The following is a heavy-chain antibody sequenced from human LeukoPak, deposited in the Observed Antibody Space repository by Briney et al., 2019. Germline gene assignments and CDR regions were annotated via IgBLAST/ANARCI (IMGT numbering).Heavy chain of an antibody. V-gene: IGHV3-30*18. J-gene: IGHJ4*02. CDR1: GFTFSSYG. CDR2: ISYDGSNK. CDR3: AKDAFIVATPVDY. Sequence: GGSLRPSCAASGFTFSSYGMHWVRQAPGKGLEWVAVISYDGSNKYYADSVKGRFTISRDNSKNTLYLQMNSLRAEDTAVYYCAKDAFIVATPVDYWGQGTLVTVSS. D-gene: IGHD5-12*01.